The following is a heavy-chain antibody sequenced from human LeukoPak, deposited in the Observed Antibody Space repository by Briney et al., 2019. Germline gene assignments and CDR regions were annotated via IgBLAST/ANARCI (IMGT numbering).Heavy chain of an antibody. D-gene: IGHD3-10*01. V-gene: IGHV3-23*01. CDR1: GFTFSDCA. J-gene: IGHJ4*02. Sequence: GGSLRLSCAASGFTFSDCAMSWVRQAPGKGLEWVSGIRGSGGSTYYADSVKGRFTISRDNSKNTLYLQVNSLRAEDTAVYYCAKAAVTMVRGVDYYFDYWGQGTLVTVSS. CDR2: IRGSGGST. CDR3: AKAAVTMVRGVDYYFDY.